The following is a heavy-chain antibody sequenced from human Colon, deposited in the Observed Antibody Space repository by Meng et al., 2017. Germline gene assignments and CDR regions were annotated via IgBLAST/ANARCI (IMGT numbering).Heavy chain of an antibody. D-gene: IGHD2-2*01. CDR3: ARTAMLDS. V-gene: IGHV1-8*01. Sequence: QVQLVQSGAEERKPGPSVKVTCKASGYTFTSSDINWVRQATGRGLEWLGWMNPNNGNTGSAQKFQGRVSMTRDTSIGTAYMELSGLTSEDTAVYYCARTAMLDSWGQGTLVTVSS. J-gene: IGHJ5*01. CDR1: GYTFTSSD. CDR2: MNPNNGNT.